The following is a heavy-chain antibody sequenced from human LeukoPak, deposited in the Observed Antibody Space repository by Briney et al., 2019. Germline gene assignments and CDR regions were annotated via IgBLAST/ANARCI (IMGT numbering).Heavy chain of an antibody. V-gene: IGHV1-46*01. Sequence: ASVKVSCKASGYSFTSYKMHWVRQAPGQGLEWMGIISPSDGITRYEQKFQGRVTMTRDTSTSTVYMELSSLRSEDTAVYYCAREQSSVYGMDVWGQGTTVTVSS. D-gene: IGHD1-26*01. J-gene: IGHJ6*02. CDR2: ISPSDGIT. CDR3: AREQSSVYGMDV. CDR1: GYSFTSYK.